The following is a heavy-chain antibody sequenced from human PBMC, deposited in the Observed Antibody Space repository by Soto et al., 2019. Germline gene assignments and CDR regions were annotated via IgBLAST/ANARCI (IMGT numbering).Heavy chain of an antibody. D-gene: IGHD3-16*01. V-gene: IGHV4-59*01. CDR2: AYSSGST. CDR3: AKYDYTNSCLDT. Sequence: SGTLSLTCTVSGGSISSYYWSWIRQPPGRGLEWIGYAYSSGSTNYNPSLKSRITITVDTSKNQFSLNVNSVTAADTAIYYCAKYDYTNSCLDTWGQGTLVTVSS. J-gene: IGHJ5*02. CDR1: GGSISSYY.